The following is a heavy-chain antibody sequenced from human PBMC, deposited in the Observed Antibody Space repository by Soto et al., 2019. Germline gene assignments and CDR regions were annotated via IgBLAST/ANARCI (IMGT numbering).Heavy chain of an antibody. Sequence: QVQLVESGGGVVQPGRSLRLSCAASGFTFSSYGMHWVRQAPGKGLEWVAAIWYDGSNKYYADSVKGRVTISRDNSKNTLSLQMNSLRAEDTAVYYCARHYYDRSGYATSLDYWGQGTLVTVSS. D-gene: IGHD3-22*01. CDR1: GFTFSSYG. CDR3: ARHYYDRSGYATSLDY. J-gene: IGHJ4*02. V-gene: IGHV3-33*01. CDR2: IWYDGSNK.